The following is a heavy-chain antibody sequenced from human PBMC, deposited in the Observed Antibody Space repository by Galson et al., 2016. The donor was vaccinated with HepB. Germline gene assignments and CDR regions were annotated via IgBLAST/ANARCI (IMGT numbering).Heavy chain of an antibody. J-gene: IGHJ4*02. Sequence: SVKVSCKASGYTFLGYGLSWVRQAPGQGLEWMGGVSPLFDTTHYSQRFQGRVTITADESTSTAYMELSSLRSDDTAVYFCARGRSSGFDSFVFWGRGTLITVSS. CDR3: ARGRSSGFDSFVF. D-gene: IGHD5-12*01. CDR2: VSPLFDTT. V-gene: IGHV1-69*13. CDR1: GYTFLGYG.